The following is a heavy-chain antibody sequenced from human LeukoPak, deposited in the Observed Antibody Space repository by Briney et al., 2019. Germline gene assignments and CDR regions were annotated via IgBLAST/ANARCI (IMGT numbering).Heavy chain of an antibody. CDR3: ARDPPVKGVDY. J-gene: IGHJ4*02. D-gene: IGHD3-16*01. V-gene: IGHV3-74*01. Sequence: PRGSLRLSCAASGFTFSNYWMHSVRQAPGKGLVWVSRINSDGTSTNYADSVKGRFTISRDNAKNTLYLQMNSLRAEDTAVYYCARDPPVKGVDYWGQGTLVTVSS. CDR2: INSDGTST. CDR1: GFTFSNYW.